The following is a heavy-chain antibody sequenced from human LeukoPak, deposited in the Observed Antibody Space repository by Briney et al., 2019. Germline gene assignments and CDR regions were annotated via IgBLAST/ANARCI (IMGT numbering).Heavy chain of an antibody. D-gene: IGHD5-12*01. J-gene: IGHJ4*02. CDR2: IQYDGSNK. CDR3: AKDLWGYKGY. Sequence: GGSLRLSCAASGFTFSSYGMHWVRQAPGKGLEWVAFIQYDGSNKYYADSVKGRFTISRDNSKNTLYLQMNGLRAEDTAVYYCAKDLWGYKGYWGQGTLVTVSS. CDR1: GFTFSSYG. V-gene: IGHV3-30*02.